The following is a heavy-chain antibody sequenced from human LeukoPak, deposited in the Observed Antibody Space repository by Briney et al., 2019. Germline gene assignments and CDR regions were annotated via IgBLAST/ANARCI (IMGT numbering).Heavy chain of an antibody. CDR3: ARGGGYDYLDY. CDR1: GFTFSSYG. Sequence: PGRSLRLSCAASGFTFSSYGMHWVRRAPGKGLEWVAVIWYDGSNKYYADSVKGRFTISRDNSKNTLYLQMNSLRAEDTAVYYCARGGGYDYLDYWGQGTLVTVSS. J-gene: IGHJ4*02. D-gene: IGHD5-12*01. CDR2: IWYDGSNK. V-gene: IGHV3-33*01.